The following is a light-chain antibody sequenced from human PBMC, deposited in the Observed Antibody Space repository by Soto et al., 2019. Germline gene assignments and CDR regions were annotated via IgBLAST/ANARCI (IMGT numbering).Light chain of an antibody. CDR1: RNILYSSNNKNY. J-gene: IGKJ4*01. V-gene: IGKV4-1*01. CDR3: QQYSSAPLT. CDR2: WSS. Sequence: DIVMTQSPDSLAVSLGERATINCKSSRNILYSSNNKNYLAWYQQKPGQPPKLLIYWSSPRESGVPDRFSGSGYGTDFPLTISSLQAEDGAVYYCQQYSSAPLTFGGGTKVEIK.